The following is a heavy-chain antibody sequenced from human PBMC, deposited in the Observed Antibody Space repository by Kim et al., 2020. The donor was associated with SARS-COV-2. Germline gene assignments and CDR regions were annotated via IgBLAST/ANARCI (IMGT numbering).Heavy chain of an antibody. CDR3: ARAYSYYYGSGSYNAFDP. CDR1: GGSFSGYY. Sequence: SETLSLTCAVYGGSFSGYYWSCIRQPPGKGLEWIGEINHSGNTNYNPSLKSRVTISVDTSKNQFSLKLSSVTAADTAVYYCARAYSYYYGSGSYNAFDPWGQGTLVTVSS. D-gene: IGHD3-10*01. J-gene: IGHJ5*02. CDR2: INHSGNT. V-gene: IGHV4-34*01.